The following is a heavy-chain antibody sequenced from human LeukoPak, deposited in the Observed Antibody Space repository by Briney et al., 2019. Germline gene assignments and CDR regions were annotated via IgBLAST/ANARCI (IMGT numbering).Heavy chain of an antibody. J-gene: IGHJ4*02. D-gene: IGHD5-18*01. Sequence: GASVKVSCKASGYTLTGYYMHWVRQAPGQGLEWMGWINPNSGGTNYAQKFQGRVTMTRDTSISTAYMELSRLRSDDTAVYYCAGLPGYSYGSDYWGQGTLVTVSS. CDR2: INPNSGGT. CDR1: GYTLTGYY. V-gene: IGHV1-2*02. CDR3: AGLPGYSYGSDY.